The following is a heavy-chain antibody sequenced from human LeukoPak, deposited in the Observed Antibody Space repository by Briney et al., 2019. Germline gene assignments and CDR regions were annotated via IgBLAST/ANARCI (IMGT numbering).Heavy chain of an antibody. CDR3: ARGGAPYGDYDYFDY. D-gene: IGHD4-17*01. CDR1: GFTFSSYG. CDR2: ISYDGSNK. V-gene: IGHV3-30*03. J-gene: IGHJ4*02. Sequence: PGGSLRLSCAASGFTFSSYGIHWVRQAPGKGLEWVAVISYDGSNKYYADSVKGRFTISRDNSKNTLYLQMNSLRAEDTAVYYCARGGAPYGDYDYFDYWGQGTLVTVSS.